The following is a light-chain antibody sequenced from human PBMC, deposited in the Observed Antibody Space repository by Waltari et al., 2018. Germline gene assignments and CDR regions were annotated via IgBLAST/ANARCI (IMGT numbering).Light chain of an antibody. CDR3: CSYSVLRSLL. CDR1: SSDIGTYNL. V-gene: IGLV2-23*02. J-gene: IGLJ2*01. Sequence: QSALTQPASVSGSPGQSITVSCTGSSSDIGTYNLVSWFQQHPGKAPKLLIFEVDQRPSGVSDRFSASKTGNTASLTVSGLQTEDEADYYCCSYSVLRSLLFGGGTRVTV. CDR2: EVD.